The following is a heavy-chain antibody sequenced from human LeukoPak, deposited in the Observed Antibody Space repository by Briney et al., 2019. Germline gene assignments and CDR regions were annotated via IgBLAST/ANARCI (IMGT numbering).Heavy chain of an antibody. CDR1: GFTFSDYY. J-gene: IGHJ4*02. Sequence: GGSLRLSCAASGFTFSDYYMTWIRQTPGKGLEWLSYINESGSTINYADSVKGRLTISRDNAKNSLYLQMNSLRAEDTAVYYCAIYYDRSGSSDHWRQGSVVTVSS. V-gene: IGHV3-11*01. CDR3: AIYYDRSGSSDH. D-gene: IGHD3-22*01. CDR2: INESGSTI.